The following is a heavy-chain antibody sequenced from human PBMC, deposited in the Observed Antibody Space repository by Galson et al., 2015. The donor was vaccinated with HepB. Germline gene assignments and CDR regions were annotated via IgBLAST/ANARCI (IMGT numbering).Heavy chain of an antibody. D-gene: IGHD1-14*01. CDR1: GFTFSSFT. Sequence: SLRLSCAASGFTFSSFTMHWVRQPPGKGLEWVAVISYDGSQKYYGDSVSGRFTISRDDSKNTLYLQMNSLRSEDTAVYYCARKGTMSTHYQWFDPWGQGTLVTVSS. V-gene: IGHV3-30*04. CDR2: ISYDGSQK. CDR3: ARKGTMSTHYQWFDP. J-gene: IGHJ5*02.